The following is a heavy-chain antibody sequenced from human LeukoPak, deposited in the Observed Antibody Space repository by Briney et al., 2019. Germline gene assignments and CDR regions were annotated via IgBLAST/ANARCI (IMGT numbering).Heavy chain of an antibody. J-gene: IGHJ4*02. CDR3: ARDRYSYGYFDY. D-gene: IGHD5-18*01. V-gene: IGHV3-33*01. CDR1: GLTFSSYG. Sequence: GGSLRLSCAASGLTFSSYGMHWVRQAPGKGLEWVAVIWYDGSNKYYADSVKGRFTISRDNSKNTLYLQMNSLRAEDTAVYYCARDRYSYGYFDYWGQGTLVTVSS. CDR2: IWYDGSNK.